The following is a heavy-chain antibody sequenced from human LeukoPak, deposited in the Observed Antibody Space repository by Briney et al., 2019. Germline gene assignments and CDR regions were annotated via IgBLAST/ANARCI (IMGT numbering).Heavy chain of an antibody. V-gene: IGHV4-59*01. D-gene: IGHD4-11*01. J-gene: IGHJ6*02. CDR3: ARARAYSNQGFHYYGMDV. Sequence: SETLSLTCTVSGGSIRRDYWSWIRQPPGKGLVWIGYISYSGSTSYNPSLESRVTMSVDTSKNQVSLKVNSVTAADTAVYFCARARAYSNQGFHYYGMDVWGQGTTVTVSS. CDR1: GGSIRRDY. CDR2: ISYSGST.